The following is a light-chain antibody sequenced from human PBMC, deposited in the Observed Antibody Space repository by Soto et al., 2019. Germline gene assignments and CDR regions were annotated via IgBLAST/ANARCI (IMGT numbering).Light chain of an antibody. J-gene: IGKJ4*01. V-gene: IGKV1-9*01. CDR2: AAS. Sequence: IQLTQSPSSLSASVGDRVTITCRASQGISSYLAWHQQKPGKAPKLLIYAASTLQSGVPSRFSGSGSGTDFTLTISSLQPEDFATYSGQQFNRVFGGGTKVEIK. CDR1: QGISSY. CDR3: QQFNRV.